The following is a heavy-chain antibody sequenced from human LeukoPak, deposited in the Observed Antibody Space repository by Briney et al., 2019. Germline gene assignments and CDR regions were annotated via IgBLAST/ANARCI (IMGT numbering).Heavy chain of an antibody. D-gene: IGHD3-3*01. Sequence: ASVKVSCKVSGYTLTELSMHWVRQAPGKGLEWMGGFDPEDGETIYAQKFQGRVTMTEDTSTDTAYMELSSLRSEDTAVCYCATIPLITIFGVVIHDYWGQGTLVTVSS. CDR2: FDPEDGET. V-gene: IGHV1-24*01. CDR3: ATIPLITIFGVVIHDY. CDR1: GYTLTELS. J-gene: IGHJ4*02.